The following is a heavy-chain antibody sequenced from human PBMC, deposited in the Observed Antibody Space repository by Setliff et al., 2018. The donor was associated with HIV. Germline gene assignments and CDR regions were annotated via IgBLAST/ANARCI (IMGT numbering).Heavy chain of an antibody. Sequence: KPSETLSLTCTVSGDSISSGGFYCNWFRQYPEKGLEWIGWIHYSGRTNFNPSLRSRATISFDTSKNQFSLNLTSVTAADTAVYYCARAPFRGGSFGWFDPWGQGTLVTSPQ. J-gene: IGHJ5*02. CDR1: GDSISSGGFY. D-gene: IGHD2-15*01. CDR2: IHYSGRT. V-gene: IGHV4-31*03. CDR3: ARAPFRGGSFGWFDP.